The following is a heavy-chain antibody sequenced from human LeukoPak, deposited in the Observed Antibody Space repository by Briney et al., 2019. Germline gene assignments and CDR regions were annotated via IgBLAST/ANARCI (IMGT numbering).Heavy chain of an antibody. V-gene: IGHV4-59*08. Sequence: PSETLSLTCTVSGGSINNYYWSWIRQPPGKGLEWIGYIYYSGSTNYNPSLKSRVTISLDTSKNQFSLKLSSVTAADTAVYYCARRRGDFWSNFYAFDSWGQGTLVTVTS. D-gene: IGHD3-3*01. CDR2: IYYSGST. J-gene: IGHJ4*02. CDR3: ARRRGDFWSNFYAFDS. CDR1: GGSINNYY.